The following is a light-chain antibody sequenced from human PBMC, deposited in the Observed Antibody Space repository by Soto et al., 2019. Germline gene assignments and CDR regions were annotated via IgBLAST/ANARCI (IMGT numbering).Light chain of an antibody. J-gene: IGKJ1*01. Sequence: DVVMTQSPLSLPVTLGQPASISCKSSQSLVYSDGNTYLNWFQQRPGQSPRRLIYKVSNRDSGVPDRFSGSGSCTDFTLKISRVEAEDVGFCYSMQGTHWPGTFGQGTKVEIK. CDR3: MQGTHWPGT. V-gene: IGKV2-30*01. CDR1: QSLVYSDGNTY. CDR2: KVS.